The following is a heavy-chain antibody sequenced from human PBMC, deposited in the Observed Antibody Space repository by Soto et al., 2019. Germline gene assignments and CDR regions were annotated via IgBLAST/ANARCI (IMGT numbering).Heavy chain of an antibody. CDR1: GYTFTSYD. V-gene: IGHV1-8*01. CDR3: AKVDYRGGSCYSVSNWFDP. Sequence: QVQLVQSGAEVKKPGASVKVSCKASGYTFTSYDINWVRQAPGQGLEWMGWMNPKDGNTGYAQKFQGRVTMTRNTSISTAYMELSSLTSEDTAVYYCAKVDYRGGSCYSVSNWFDPWGQGTLVTVSS. D-gene: IGHD2-15*01. CDR2: MNPKDGNT. J-gene: IGHJ5*02.